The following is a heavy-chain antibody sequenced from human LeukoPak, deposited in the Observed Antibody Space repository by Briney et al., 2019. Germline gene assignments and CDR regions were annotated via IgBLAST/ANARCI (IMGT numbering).Heavy chain of an antibody. CDR1: GYRFTADY. J-gene: IGHJ6*02. CDR3: ARGGYDFVYYYYGMDV. Sequence: GASVKVSCKASGYRFTADYMQWVRQAPGQGLEWMGRINPNSGGTNYAQKFQGRVTMTRDTSISTAYMELSRLRSDDTAVYYCARGGYDFVYYYYGMDVWGQGTTVTVSS. CDR2: INPNSGGT. V-gene: IGHV1-2*06. D-gene: IGHD3-3*01.